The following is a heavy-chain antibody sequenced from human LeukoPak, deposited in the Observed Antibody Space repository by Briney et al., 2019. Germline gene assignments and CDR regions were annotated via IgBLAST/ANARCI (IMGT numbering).Heavy chain of an antibody. V-gene: IGHV1-69*04. CDR2: IISILGIA. CDR3: ARSPFSSATEEEA. J-gene: IGHJ5*02. D-gene: IGHD6-6*01. Sequence: ASVKVSCKASGGTFSSYAISWVRQAPGQGLEWMGRIISILGIANYAQKFQGRVTITADKSTSTAYMELSSLRSEDTAVYYCARSPFSSATEEEAWGQGTLVTVSS. CDR1: GGTFSSYA.